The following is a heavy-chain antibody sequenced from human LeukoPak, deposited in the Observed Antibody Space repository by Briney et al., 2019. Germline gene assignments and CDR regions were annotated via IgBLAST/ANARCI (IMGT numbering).Heavy chain of an antibody. J-gene: IGHJ3*02. CDR1: GFTFSSYG. D-gene: IGHD1-26*01. Sequence: GGSLRLSCAASGFTFSSYGMHWVRQAPGKGLEWVAVISYDGSNKYYADPVKGRFTISRDNSKNTLYLQMNSLRAEDTAVYYCATERSYYESPEGSVGAFDIWGPGTMVTVSS. CDR3: ATERSYYESPEGSVGAFDI. V-gene: IGHV3-30*03. CDR2: ISYDGSNK.